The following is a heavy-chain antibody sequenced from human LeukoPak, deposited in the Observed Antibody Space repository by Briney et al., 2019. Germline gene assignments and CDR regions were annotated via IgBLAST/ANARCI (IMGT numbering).Heavy chain of an antibody. CDR1: GYTFTSYY. V-gene: IGHV1-46*01. J-gene: IGHJ1*01. Sequence: ASVKVSCKASGYTFTSYYMHWVRQAPGQGLEWMGIINPSGGSTSYAQKFQGRVTMTRDTSTSTVYMELSSLRSEDTAVYYCARDRYYYDSSGYYERGSPGFQHWGQGTLVTFSS. CDR3: ARDRYYYDSSGYYERGSPGFQH. D-gene: IGHD3-22*01. CDR2: INPSGGST.